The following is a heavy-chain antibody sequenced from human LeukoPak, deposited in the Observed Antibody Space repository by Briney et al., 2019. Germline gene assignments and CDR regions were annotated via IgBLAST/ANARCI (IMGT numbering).Heavy chain of an antibody. CDR1: GGSISSSSYY. D-gene: IGHD3-22*01. V-gene: IGHV4-39*07. CDR2: IYYSGST. J-gene: IGHJ4*02. Sequence: PSETLSLTCTVSGGSISSSSYYWGWIRQPPGKGLEWIGSIYYSGSTYYNPSLKCRVTISVDTSKNQFSLKLSSVTAADTAVYYCARSTGLGVVVIFWGQGTLVTVSS. CDR3: ARSTGLGVVVIF.